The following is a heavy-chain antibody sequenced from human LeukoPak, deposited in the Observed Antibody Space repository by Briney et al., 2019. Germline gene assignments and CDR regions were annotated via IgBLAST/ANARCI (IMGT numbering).Heavy chain of an antibody. CDR3: ARELKIAAHGTVAFDI. J-gene: IGHJ3*02. D-gene: IGHD6-13*01. CDR2: IWYDGSNK. Sequence: HPGGSLRLSCAASGFTFSSYGMHWVRQAPGRGLEWVAVIWYDGSNKYYADSVKGRFTISRDNSKNTLYLQMNSLRAEDTAVFYCARELKIAAHGTVAFDIWGQGTMVTLSS. V-gene: IGHV3-33*01. CDR1: GFTFSSYG.